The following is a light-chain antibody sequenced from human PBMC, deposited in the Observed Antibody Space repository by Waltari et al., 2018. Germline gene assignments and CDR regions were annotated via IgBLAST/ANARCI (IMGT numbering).Light chain of an antibody. J-gene: IGKJ1*01. CDR1: QSISSW. V-gene: IGKV1-5*01. Sequence: DIQMTQSPSTLSASVGDRVTITCRASQSISSWLAWYQQKPGKAPKLLIYDASSLESGVPSRFSGSGSGTEFTLTISSLQPDDFATYYCQHYDGVPPWTFGQGTRVDFK. CDR3: QHYDGVPPWT. CDR2: DAS.